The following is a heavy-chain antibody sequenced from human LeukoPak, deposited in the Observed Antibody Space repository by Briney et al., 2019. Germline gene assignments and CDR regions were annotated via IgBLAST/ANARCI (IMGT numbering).Heavy chain of an antibody. CDR1: GFTFSSYG. V-gene: IGHV3-33*01. CDR2: IWYDGSNK. J-gene: IGHJ6*02. Sequence: GGSLRLSCAASGFTFSSYGMHWVRQAPGKGLEWVAVIWYDGSNKNHADSVKGRFTISRDNPKNTLYLQMNSLRAEDTAVYYCARVVGAGGNVDSYGTDVWGQGTTVTVSS. CDR3: ARVVGAGGNVDSYGTDV. D-gene: IGHD1-1*01.